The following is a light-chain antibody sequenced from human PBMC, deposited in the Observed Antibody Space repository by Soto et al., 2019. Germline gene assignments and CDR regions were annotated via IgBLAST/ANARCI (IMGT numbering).Light chain of an antibody. CDR2: AAS. V-gene: IGKV1-16*02. Sequence: DIQMTQSPSSLSASVGDTVTITCRASQDISNFLAWFQQKPGKAPKSLIYAASSLQSGVPSKFSGSGSGTDFPLIISRLQTEYFASSDCRQYHSYPVTFGGGTKVEIK. CDR1: QDISNF. J-gene: IGKJ4*01. CDR3: RQYHSYPVT.